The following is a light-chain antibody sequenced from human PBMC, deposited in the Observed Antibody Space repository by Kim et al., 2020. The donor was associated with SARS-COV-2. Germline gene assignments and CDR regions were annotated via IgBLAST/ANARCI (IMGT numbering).Light chain of an antibody. CDR2: GAS. CDR1: QSVSSSY. V-gene: IGKV3-20*01. Sequence: PGESATLSCRASQSVSSSYLAWYQQKPGQAPRLLIYGASSRATGIPDRFSGSGSGTDFTLTISRLEPEDFAVYYCQQYGSSPLVTFGGGTKVDIK. J-gene: IGKJ4*01. CDR3: QQYGSSPLVT.